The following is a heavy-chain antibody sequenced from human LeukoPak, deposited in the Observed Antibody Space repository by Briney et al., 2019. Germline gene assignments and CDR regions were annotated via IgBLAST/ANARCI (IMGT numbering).Heavy chain of an antibody. CDR1: GASISSGGYP. Sequence: PSETLSLTCAVSGASISSGGYPWTWIRQPPGKGLEWIGYIYHSGRTYYNPSLKSRVTISVDTSKNQFSLKLSSVTAADTAVYYCARHPYCGGDCYPSHNWFDPWGQGTLVTVSS. V-gene: IGHV4-30-2*01. D-gene: IGHD2-21*02. J-gene: IGHJ5*02. CDR2: IYHSGRT. CDR3: ARHPYCGGDCYPSHNWFDP.